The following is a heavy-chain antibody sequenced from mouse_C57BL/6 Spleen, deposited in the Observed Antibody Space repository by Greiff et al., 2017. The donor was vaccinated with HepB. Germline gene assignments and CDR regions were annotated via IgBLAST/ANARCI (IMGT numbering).Heavy chain of an antibody. CDR2: IYPGSGST. CDR1: GYTFTSYW. D-gene: IGHD3-3*01. J-gene: IGHJ4*01. CDR3: ARTRASYAMDY. Sequence: QLQQPGAELVKPGASVKMSCKASGYTFTSYWLTRVKQRPGQGLEWIGDIYPGSGSTNYNEKFKSKATLTVDTSSSTAYMQLSSLTSEDSAVYYCARTRASYAMDYWGQGTSVTVSS. V-gene: IGHV1-55*01.